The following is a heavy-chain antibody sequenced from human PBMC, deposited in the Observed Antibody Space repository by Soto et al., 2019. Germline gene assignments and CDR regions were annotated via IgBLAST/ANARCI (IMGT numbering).Heavy chain of an antibody. CDR2: FSGSGGST. J-gene: IGHJ4*02. V-gene: IGHV3-23*01. D-gene: IGHD2-15*01. CDR3: AKCGGLGTPRGSGTCYCPIDY. CDR1: GFSFSTYT. Sequence: EVQLLESGGGLVQPGGSLRLSCAASGFSFSTYTISWLRQAPGKGLEWVSCFSGSGGSTYYAESVKGRFTISRDNSKNTLYLQMNSLRAEDTAVYYCAKCGGLGTPRGSGTCYCPIDYWGQGTLVTVSS.